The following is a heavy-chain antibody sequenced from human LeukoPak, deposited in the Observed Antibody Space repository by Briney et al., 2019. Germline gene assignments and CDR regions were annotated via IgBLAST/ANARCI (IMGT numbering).Heavy chain of an antibody. CDR2: IYYSGST. J-gene: IGHJ3*02. V-gene: IGHV4-59*08. D-gene: IGHD3-22*01. Sequence: SETLSLTCTVSGGSISSYYWSWIRQPPGKGLEWIGYIYYSGSTNYNPSLKSRATISVDTSKNQFSLKLSSVTAADTAVYYCARLATYYYDSSADAFDIWGQGTMVTVSS. CDR1: GGSISSYY. CDR3: ARLATYYYDSSADAFDI.